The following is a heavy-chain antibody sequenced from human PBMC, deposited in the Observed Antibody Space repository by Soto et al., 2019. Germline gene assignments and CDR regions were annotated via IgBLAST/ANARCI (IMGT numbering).Heavy chain of an antibody. D-gene: IGHD1-26*01. CDR1: GGSVSSDSYY. Sequence: SETLSLTCTVSGGSVSSDSYYWIWIRQHTGKGLEWIHYIYYSGSNNYNPSLKRRVTISIDTSKNHFSLKLTSVFASDTAVYYCALGDQLLLYWGQGTLVTVSS. J-gene: IGHJ4*02. CDR2: IYYSGSN. CDR3: ALGDQLLLY. V-gene: IGHV4-61*01.